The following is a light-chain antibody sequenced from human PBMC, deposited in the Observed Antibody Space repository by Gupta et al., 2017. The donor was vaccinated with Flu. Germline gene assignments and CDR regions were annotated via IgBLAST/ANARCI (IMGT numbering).Light chain of an antibody. V-gene: IGKV3-20*01. J-gene: IGKJ3*01. Sequence: IVLTQSPGILSLSPGERASLSCRASQSISSSVLAWYQQKPGQAPRLLIFGAYNRGTGIPDRFSGSGSGTDFTLIISRLEPEDFAVYYCQHYGSSPPGFTFGPGTKVDIK. CDR1: QSISSSV. CDR2: GAY. CDR3: QHYGSSPPGFT.